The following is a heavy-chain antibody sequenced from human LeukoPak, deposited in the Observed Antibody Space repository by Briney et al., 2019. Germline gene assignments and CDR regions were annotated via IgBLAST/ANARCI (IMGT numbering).Heavy chain of an antibody. V-gene: IGHV4-30-4*01. CDR1: GGSISSGDYY. Sequence: SQTLSLTCTVPGGSISSGDYYWSWIRQPPGKGLEWIGYIYYSGSTYYNPSLKSRVTISVDTSKNQFSLKLSSVTAADTAVYYCARDRPGDSYGMDVWGKGTTVTVSS. CDR3: ARDRPGDSYGMDV. CDR2: IYYSGST. J-gene: IGHJ6*04. D-gene: IGHD3-10*01.